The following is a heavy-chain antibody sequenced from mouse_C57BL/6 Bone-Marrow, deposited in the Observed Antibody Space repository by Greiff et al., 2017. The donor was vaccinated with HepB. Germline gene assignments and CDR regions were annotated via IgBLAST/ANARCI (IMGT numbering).Heavy chain of an antibody. V-gene: IGHV1-69*01. CDR2: IDPSDSYT. J-gene: IGHJ1*03. D-gene: IGHD4-1*01. CDR3: ARTGGNWYFDV. CDR1: GYTFTSYW. Sequence: QVQLQQPGAELVMPGASVKLSCKASGYTFTSYWMHWVKQRPGQGLEWIGEIDPSDSYTNSNQKFKGKSTLTVDKSSSTAYMQLSSLTSEDSAVYYCARTGGNWYFDVWGTGTTVTVSS.